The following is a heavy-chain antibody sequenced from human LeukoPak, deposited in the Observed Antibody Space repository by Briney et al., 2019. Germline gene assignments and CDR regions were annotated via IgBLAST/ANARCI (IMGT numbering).Heavy chain of an antibody. CDR3: ARLFRDVTTFDY. CDR2: IKQDGSQK. CDR1: GFTLSTSW. Sequence: GGSLRLSCTASGFTLSTSWMSWVRQAPGRGLEWVASIKQDGSQKYYVDSVKGRFTISRDNVQNSLYLQMNSLRAEDTAVYYCARLFRDVTTFDYWGQGTLVTVSS. J-gene: IGHJ4*02. D-gene: IGHD1-1*01. V-gene: IGHV3-7*01.